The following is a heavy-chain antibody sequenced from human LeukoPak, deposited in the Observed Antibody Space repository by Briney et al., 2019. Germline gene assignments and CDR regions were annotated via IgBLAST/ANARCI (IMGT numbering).Heavy chain of an antibody. CDR1: GGSISSGGYY. Sequence: PSETLSLTCTVSGGSISSGGYYWGWIRQHPGKGLEWIGYIYYSGSTDYNPSLKSRVTISVATFKNQFSLNVSPVTAADTAVYYCARGFSGGYCSGGSCRPFAPWGQGTLVTVSS. CDR2: IYYSGST. J-gene: IGHJ5*02. V-gene: IGHV4-31*03. CDR3: ARGFSGGYCSGGSCRPFAP. D-gene: IGHD2-15*01.